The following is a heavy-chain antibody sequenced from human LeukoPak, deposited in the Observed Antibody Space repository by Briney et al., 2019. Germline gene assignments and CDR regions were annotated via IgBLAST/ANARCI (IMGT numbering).Heavy chain of an antibody. CDR2: ISYSGNT. CDR1: GGSISSSSYY. V-gene: IGHV4-39*01. Sequence: SETLSLTCTVSGGSISSSSYYWGWIRQPPGKGLEWIGSISYSGNTYYYPSLRSRVTISADTSKNQFSLKLSSVTAADTAVYYCARGAGYRSGLDYWGQGTLVTVSS. D-gene: IGHD6-19*01. CDR3: ARGAGYRSGLDY. J-gene: IGHJ4*02.